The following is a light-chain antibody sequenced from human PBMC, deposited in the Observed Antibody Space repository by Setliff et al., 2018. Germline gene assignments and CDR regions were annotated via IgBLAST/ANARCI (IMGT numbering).Light chain of an antibody. J-gene: IGLJ1*01. CDR3: SSCTSSSSV. CDR2: DVS. CDR1: SSDIGDSNY. V-gene: IGLV2-14*01. Sequence: QSALAQPASVSGSPGQSITISCTGASSDIGDSNYVSWYQQHPGKAPKLIIYDVSDRPSGVSHRFSGSKSGNTASLTISGLQADDEADYYCSSCTSSSSVFGTGTKVTVL.